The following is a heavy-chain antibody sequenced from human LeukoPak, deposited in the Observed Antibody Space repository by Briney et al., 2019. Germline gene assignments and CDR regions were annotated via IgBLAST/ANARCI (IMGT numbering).Heavy chain of an antibody. V-gene: IGHV3-74*01. Sequence: GGSLRLSCAASGFXFSNYWIHWVRQAPGKGLVWVSRIYSDGTNTAYADSVKGRFTISRDNAKNTLYLQMSSLRAEDTAVYYCTRGGRLVRGTHDYWGQGTLVTVSS. CDR3: TRGGRLVRGTHDY. CDR1: GFXFSNYW. D-gene: IGHD3-10*01. CDR2: IYSDGTNT. J-gene: IGHJ4*02.